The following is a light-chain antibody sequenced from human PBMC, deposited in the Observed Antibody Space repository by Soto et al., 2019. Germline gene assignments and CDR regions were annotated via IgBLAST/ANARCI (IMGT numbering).Light chain of an antibody. CDR3: SSYTSTSTL. CDR1: SSDVGGYKY. J-gene: IGLJ1*01. Sequence: QSVLTEPASVSVSPGQSITISCTGTSSDVGGYKYVSWYQLHPGTAPKLVIYDVTNRPSGVSNRFSGSKSGNTASLTISGLQAEDEADYFCSSYTSTSTLFGTGTKVTVL. V-gene: IGLV2-14*01. CDR2: DVT.